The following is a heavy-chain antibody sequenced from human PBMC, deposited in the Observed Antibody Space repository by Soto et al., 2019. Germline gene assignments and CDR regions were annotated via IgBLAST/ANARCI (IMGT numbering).Heavy chain of an antibody. D-gene: IGHD6-6*01. Sequence: SETLSLTCTVSGGSVSSGDSYWTWIRQRPGKGLEWIGYIYYSGSTYFNPSLKSRLTISLDTSKNQFSLKLSSVTAADTAIYYCATSLEREYSQHWGQGTLVTVSS. CDR3: ATSLEREYSQH. V-gene: IGHV4-31*03. CDR1: GGSVSSGDSY. CDR2: IYYSGST. J-gene: IGHJ1*01.